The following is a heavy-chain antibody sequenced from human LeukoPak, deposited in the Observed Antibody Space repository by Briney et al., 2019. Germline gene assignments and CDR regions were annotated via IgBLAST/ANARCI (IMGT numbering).Heavy chain of an antibody. V-gene: IGHV4-59*12. CDR2: IYYSGST. J-gene: IGHJ4*02. Sequence: SETLSLTCTVSGGSISSYYWSWIRQPPGKGLEWIGYIYYSGSTNYNPSLKSRVTISVDTSKNQFSLKLSSVTAADTAVYYCARDRRGLLWGQGTLVTVSS. CDR3: ARDRRGLL. D-gene: IGHD2-21*01. CDR1: GGSISSYY.